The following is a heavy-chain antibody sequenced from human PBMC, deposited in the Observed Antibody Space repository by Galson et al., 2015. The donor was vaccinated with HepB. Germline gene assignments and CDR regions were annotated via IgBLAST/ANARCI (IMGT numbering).Heavy chain of an antibody. CDR1: GFTFSSYW. D-gene: IGHD3-10*01. V-gene: IGHV3-7*03. Sequence: SLRLSCAASGFTFSSYWLSWVRQAPGKGLECVANVKEDGSEKYFVASVKGRFTISRENARNSLYLQMKSLRAEDTAVYYCARVRGDLYDPRTYYFDYWGQGTLVTVSS. CDR3: ARVRGDLYDPRTYYFDY. CDR2: VKEDGSEK. J-gene: IGHJ4*02.